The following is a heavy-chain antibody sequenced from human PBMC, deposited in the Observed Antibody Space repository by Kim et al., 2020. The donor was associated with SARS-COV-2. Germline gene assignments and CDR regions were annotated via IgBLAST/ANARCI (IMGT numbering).Heavy chain of an antibody. V-gene: IGHV1-8*01. D-gene: IGHD2-15*01. Sequence: ASVKVSCKASGYTFTSYDINWVRQATGQGLEWMGWMNPNSGNTGYAQKFQGRVTMTRNTSISTAYMELSSLRSEDTAVYYCARGKIGYCSGGSCYSRVYYYYYYMDVWGKGTTVTVSS. J-gene: IGHJ6*03. CDR3: ARGKIGYCSGGSCYSRVYYYYYYMDV. CDR1: GYTFTSYD. CDR2: MNPNSGNT.